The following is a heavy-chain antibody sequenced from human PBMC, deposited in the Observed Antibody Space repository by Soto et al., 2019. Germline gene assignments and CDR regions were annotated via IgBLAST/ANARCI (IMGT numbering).Heavy chain of an antibody. CDR1: GFTFSDYY. CDR3: ARDFPQGIDYGMDV. Sequence: SLRLSCAASGFTFSDYYMSWIRQAPGKGLEWVSYISSSSSYTNYADSVKGRFTISRDNAKNSLYLQMNSLRAEDTAVYYCARDFPQGIDYGMDVWGQGTTVTV. V-gene: IGHV3-11*06. CDR2: ISSSSSYT. J-gene: IGHJ6*02.